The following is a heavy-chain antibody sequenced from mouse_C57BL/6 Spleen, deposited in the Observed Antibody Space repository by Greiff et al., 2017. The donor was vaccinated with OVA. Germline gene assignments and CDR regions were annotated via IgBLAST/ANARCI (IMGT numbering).Heavy chain of an antibody. V-gene: IGHV1-54*01. CDR2: INPGSGGT. CDR3: AIIYDGYYAFAY. J-gene: IGHJ3*01. D-gene: IGHD2-3*01. CDR1: GYAFTNYL. Sequence: VKLLESGAELVRPGTSVKVSCKASGYAFTNYLIEWVKQRPGQGLEWIGVINPGSGGTNYNEKFKGKATLTADKSSSTAYMQLSSLTSEDSAVYFCAIIYDGYYAFAYWGQGTLVTVSA.